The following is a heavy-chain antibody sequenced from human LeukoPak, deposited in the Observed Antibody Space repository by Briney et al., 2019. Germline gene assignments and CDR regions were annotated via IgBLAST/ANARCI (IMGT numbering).Heavy chain of an antibody. Sequence: SETLSLTCAVYGGSFSGYYWSWIRQPPGKGLEWIGEINHSGSTNYNPSLKSRVTISVDTSKNQFSLKLSSVTAADTAVYYCARETKNYDFWSGYWTYNWFDPWGQGTLVTVSS. CDR3: ARETKNYDFWSGYWTYNWFDP. V-gene: IGHV4-34*01. D-gene: IGHD3-3*01. CDR1: GGSFSGYY. J-gene: IGHJ5*02. CDR2: INHSGST.